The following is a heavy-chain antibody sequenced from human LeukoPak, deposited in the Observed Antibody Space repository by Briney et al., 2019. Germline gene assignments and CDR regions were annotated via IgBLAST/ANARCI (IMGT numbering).Heavy chain of an antibody. CDR2: INHSGST. J-gene: IGHJ4*02. D-gene: IGHD5-12*01. CDR3: ARRRAGGYDEWSFDY. Sequence: SETLSLTCTVSGGSISSSSYYWGWIRQPPGKGLEWIGEINHSGSTNYNPSLKSRVTISVDTSKNQFSLKLSSVTAADTAVYYCARRRAGGYDEWSFDYWGQGTLVTVSS. V-gene: IGHV4-39*07. CDR1: GGSISSSSYY.